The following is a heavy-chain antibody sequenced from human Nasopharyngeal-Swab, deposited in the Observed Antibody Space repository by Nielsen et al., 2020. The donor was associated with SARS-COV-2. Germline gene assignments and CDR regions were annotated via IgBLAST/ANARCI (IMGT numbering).Heavy chain of an antibody. Sequence: GGSLRLSCAASGFTFSSYAMSWVRQAPGKGLEWVSAISGSDGSTYYADSVKGRFTISRDNSKNTLYLQMNSLRAEDTAVYYCAKDPTVYVVYNWFDPWGQGTLVTVSS. CDR2: ISGSDGST. V-gene: IGHV3-23*01. D-gene: IGHD4-11*01. CDR1: GFTFSSYA. J-gene: IGHJ5*02. CDR3: AKDPTVYVVYNWFDP.